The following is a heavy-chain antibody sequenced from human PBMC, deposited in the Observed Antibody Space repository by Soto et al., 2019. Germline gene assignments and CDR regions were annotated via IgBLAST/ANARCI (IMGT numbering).Heavy chain of an antibody. J-gene: IGHJ4*02. D-gene: IGHD3-16*01. CDR3: ARGGGIFDY. CDR2: ISSSSSTI. Sequence: GSLRLSCAASGFTFSTYSMNWVRQAPGKGLEWVSYISSSSSTIKYADSVKGRLTISRDNAKNSLYLQINSLRDEDTAVYYWARGGGIFDYWGQGTLVTVSS. CDR1: GFTFSTYS. V-gene: IGHV3-48*02.